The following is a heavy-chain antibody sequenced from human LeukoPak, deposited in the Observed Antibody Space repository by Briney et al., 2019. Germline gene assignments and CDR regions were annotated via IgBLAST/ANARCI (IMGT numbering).Heavy chain of an antibody. CDR2: INSDGSST. CDR3: ARGVEERPLGYCSSTSCYSSIYFDY. Sequence: GGSLRLSCAASGFTFSSYWMHWVRQAPGKGLVWVSRINSDGSSTSYADSVKGRFTISRDNAKNTLYLQMNSLRAEDTAVYYCARGVEERPLGYCSSTSCYSSIYFDYWGQGTLVTVSS. CDR1: GFTFSSYW. J-gene: IGHJ4*02. D-gene: IGHD2-2*01. V-gene: IGHV3-74*01.